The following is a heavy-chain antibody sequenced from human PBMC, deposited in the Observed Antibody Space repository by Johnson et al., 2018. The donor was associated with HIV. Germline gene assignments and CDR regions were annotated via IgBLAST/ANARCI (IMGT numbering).Heavy chain of an antibody. J-gene: IGHJ3*02. CDR2: ISYDGSNK. Sequence: QVQVVESGGGLVQPGRSLRLSCAASGFTFSSYGMHWVRQAPGKGLEWVAVISYDGSNKYYADSVKGRFTISRDNSKNTLYLQMNSLRAEDTAVYYCARGIAARVAFDIWGQGTMVAVS. CDR3: ARGIAARVAFDI. V-gene: IGHV3-30*03. CDR1: GFTFSSYG. D-gene: IGHD6-13*01.